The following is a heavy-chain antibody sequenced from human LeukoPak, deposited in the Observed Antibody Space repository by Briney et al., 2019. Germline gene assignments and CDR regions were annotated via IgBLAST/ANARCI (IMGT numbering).Heavy chain of an antibody. J-gene: IGHJ4*02. V-gene: IGHV3-64D*09. CDR2: INSKGDST. D-gene: IGHD6-6*01. CDR3: VKSGYSTSSDVDY. Sequence: PGGSLRLSCSVSGFTFSAYAMHWVRQAPGKGLEFLSSINSKGDSTYHADSVKGRFTISRDNSRSTLYLQMRSLRPEDTAVYYCVKSGYSTSSDVDYWGQGTLVTVSS. CDR1: GFTFSAYA.